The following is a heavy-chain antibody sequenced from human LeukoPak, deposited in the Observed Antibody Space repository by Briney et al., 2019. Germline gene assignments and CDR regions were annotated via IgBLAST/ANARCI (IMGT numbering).Heavy chain of an antibody. V-gene: IGHV3-23*01. CDR1: GFTFSSYA. CDR3: ARAPNYYDSSGYLDY. D-gene: IGHD3-22*01. CDR2: ISTSGGT. J-gene: IGHJ4*02. Sequence: PGGSLRLSCAASGFTFSSYAMSWVRQAPGKGLECVSVISTSGGTYYADSVKGRFTISRDNSKNTLYLQMSSLRAEDTAVYYCARAPNYYDSSGYLDYWGQGTLVTVSS.